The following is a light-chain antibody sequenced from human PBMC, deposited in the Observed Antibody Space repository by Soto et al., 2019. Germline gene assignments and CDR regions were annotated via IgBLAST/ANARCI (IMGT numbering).Light chain of an antibody. Sequence: DFQMTQSPSSLSASVGDRVTITCRASQSIGIYVNWYQKKPGMAPNVLIYAASTLQSGVPSRFSGSGPGTDFTLTITSLQPEDVATYYCQQSYSSALTFGGGTKVEIK. CDR2: AAS. J-gene: IGKJ4*01. CDR3: QQSYSSALT. CDR1: QSIGIY. V-gene: IGKV1-39*01.